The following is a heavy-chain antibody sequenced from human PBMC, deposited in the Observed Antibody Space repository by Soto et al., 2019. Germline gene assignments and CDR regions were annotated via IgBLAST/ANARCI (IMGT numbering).Heavy chain of an antibody. J-gene: IGHJ4*02. Sequence: SETLSLTCTVSGGSVSSGSYYWSWIRQPPGKGLEWIGYIYYSGSTNYNPSLKSRVTISVDTSKNQFSLKLSSVTAADTAVYYCARVRQRQWLVTDYWGQGTLVTVSS. CDR1: GGSVSSGSYY. CDR2: IYYSGST. D-gene: IGHD6-19*01. V-gene: IGHV4-61*01. CDR3: ARVRQRQWLVTDY.